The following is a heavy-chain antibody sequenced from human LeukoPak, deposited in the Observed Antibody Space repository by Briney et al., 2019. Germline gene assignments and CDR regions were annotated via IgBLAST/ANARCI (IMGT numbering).Heavy chain of an antibody. Sequence: GGSLRLSCAASQFTFSSYTMNWVRQAPGKGLEWVSSISSSSTYIYYADSVKGRFTISRDNAKNSLYLQMNSLRAEDTAVYYCARRDIAAAGSFDYWGRGTLVTVSS. CDR2: ISSSSTYI. V-gene: IGHV3-21*01. CDR3: ARRDIAAAGSFDY. J-gene: IGHJ4*02. CDR1: QFTFSSYT. D-gene: IGHD6-13*01.